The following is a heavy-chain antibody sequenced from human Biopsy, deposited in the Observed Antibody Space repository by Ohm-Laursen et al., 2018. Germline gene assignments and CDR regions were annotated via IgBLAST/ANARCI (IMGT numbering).Heavy chain of an antibody. V-gene: IGHV3-53*01. CDR2: IDSGGYT. CDR3: ARSTYYYESSGTRRGLDI. Sequence: SLRLSCAASGFTVSRNYMTWVRQAPGKGLEWVSVIDSGGYTHYTDSVKGRFTISRGNSKSTLYLQMNNLSAEDTAVYYCARSTYYYESSGTRRGLDIWGQGTMVTVSS. CDR1: GFTVSRNY. D-gene: IGHD3-22*01. J-gene: IGHJ3*02.